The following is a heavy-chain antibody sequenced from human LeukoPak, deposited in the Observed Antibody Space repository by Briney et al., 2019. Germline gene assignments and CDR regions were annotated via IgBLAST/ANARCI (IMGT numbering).Heavy chain of an antibody. CDR1: GGSISSGGYY. D-gene: IGHD3-22*01. V-gene: IGHV4-31*03. Sequence: SETLSLTCTVSGGSISSGGYYWSWIRQHPGKGLEWMGYIYYSGSTYYNPSLKSRVTISVDTSKNQFSLKLSSVTAADTAVYYCASIMRDYYDSSGTLFDYWGQGTPVTVSS. CDR3: ASIMRDYYDSSGTLFDY. J-gene: IGHJ4*02. CDR2: IYYSGST.